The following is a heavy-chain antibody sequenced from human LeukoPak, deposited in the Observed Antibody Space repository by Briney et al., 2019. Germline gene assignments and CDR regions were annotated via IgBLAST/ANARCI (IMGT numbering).Heavy chain of an antibody. CDR3: ARRRWLQPFDY. J-gene: IGHJ4*02. D-gene: IGHD5-24*01. CDR2: INPNSGGT. Sequence: ASVKVSCKASGYTFTGYHMHWVRRAPGQGLEWMGWINPNSGGTNYAQKFQGRVTMTRDTSISTAYMELSRLRSDDTAVYYCARRRWLQPFDYWGQGTLVTVSS. CDR1: GYTFTGYH. V-gene: IGHV1-2*02.